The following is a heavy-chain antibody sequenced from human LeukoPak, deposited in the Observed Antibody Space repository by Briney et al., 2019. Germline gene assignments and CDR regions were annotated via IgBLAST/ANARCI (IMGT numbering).Heavy chain of an antibody. Sequence: PSETLSLTCTVSGGSISSGSYYWSWVRQPAGKGLEWIGRIYTSGSTNYNPSLKSRVTISVDTSKNQFSLKLSSVTAADTAVYYCAREESGSDYDYWGQGTLVTVSS. CDR3: AREESGSDYDY. D-gene: IGHD1-26*01. V-gene: IGHV4-61*02. J-gene: IGHJ4*02. CDR2: IYTSGST. CDR1: GGSISSGSYY.